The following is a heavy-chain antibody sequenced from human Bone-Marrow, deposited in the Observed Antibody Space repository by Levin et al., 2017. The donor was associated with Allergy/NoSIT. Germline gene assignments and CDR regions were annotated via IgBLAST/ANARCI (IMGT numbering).Heavy chain of an antibody. CDR1: GFTFTNYA. CDR3: AKVRVKITIFGVVIIPGWFDP. V-gene: IGHV3-23*01. J-gene: IGHJ5*02. CDR2: ISGIDGST. Sequence: PGGSLRLSCAVSGFTFTNYAMSWVRQAPGMGLEWVSGISGIDGSTYYADSVKGRFTISRDNSKNTLSLQMNSLRPEDTAVYYCAKVRVKITIFGVVIIPGWFDPWGQGTLVTVSS. D-gene: IGHD3-3*01.